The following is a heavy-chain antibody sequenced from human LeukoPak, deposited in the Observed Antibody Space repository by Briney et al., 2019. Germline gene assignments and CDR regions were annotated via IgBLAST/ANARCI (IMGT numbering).Heavy chain of an antibody. CDR2: ISAYNGNT. Sequence: ASVNVSCKASGYTFTSYGISWVRQAPGQGLEWMGWISAYNGNTNYAQKLQGRVTMTTDTSTSTAYMELRSLRSDDTAVYYCARDGKKYFYGSGVDYWAREPWSPSPQ. D-gene: IGHD3-10*01. CDR1: GYTFTSYG. V-gene: IGHV1-18*01. CDR3: ARDGKKYFYGSGVDY. J-gene: IGHJ4*02.